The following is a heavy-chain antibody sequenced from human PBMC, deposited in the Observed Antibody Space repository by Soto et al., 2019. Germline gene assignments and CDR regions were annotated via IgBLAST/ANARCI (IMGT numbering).Heavy chain of an antibody. J-gene: IGHJ6*03. CDR1: GGSFSGYY. D-gene: IGHD6-13*01. V-gene: IGHV4-34*01. Sequence: SETLSLTCAVYGGSFSGYYWSWIRQPPGKGLEWIGEINHSGSTNYNPSLKSRVTISVDTSKNQFSLKLSSVTAADTAVYYCARVLYSSTRCWHYYYYCYMDVWGKGTTVTVSS. CDR2: INHSGST. CDR3: ARVLYSSTRCWHYYYYCYMDV.